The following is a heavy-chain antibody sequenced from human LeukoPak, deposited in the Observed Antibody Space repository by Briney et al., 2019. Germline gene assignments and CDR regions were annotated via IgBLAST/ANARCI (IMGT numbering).Heavy chain of an antibody. CDR1: GFGLSVYD. CDR3: ARHWV. Sequence: GGSLRLSCAASGFGLSVYDMGWARQAPGKGLEWVSTISRSGENTYYADSVKGRFTISRDSSKNTVYLQMNNLRVDDAAVYYCARHWVWGQGTLVTVSS. V-gene: IGHV3-23*01. CDR2: ISRSGENT. D-gene: IGHD3-16*01. J-gene: IGHJ4*02.